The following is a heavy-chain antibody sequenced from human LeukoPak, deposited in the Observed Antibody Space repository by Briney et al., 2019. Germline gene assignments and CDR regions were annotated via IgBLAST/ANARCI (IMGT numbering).Heavy chain of an antibody. CDR3: ARFLAAAGTFDY. V-gene: IGHV1-46*01. CDR2: INPSGGST. D-gene: IGHD6-13*01. CDR1: AYTFTSYY. Sequence: ASVKVSCKASAYTFTSYYMHWVRQAPGQGLEWMGIINPSGGSTSYAQKFQGRVTMTRDMSTSTVYMELSSLRSEDTAVYYCARFLAAAGTFDYWGQGTLVTVSS. J-gene: IGHJ4*02.